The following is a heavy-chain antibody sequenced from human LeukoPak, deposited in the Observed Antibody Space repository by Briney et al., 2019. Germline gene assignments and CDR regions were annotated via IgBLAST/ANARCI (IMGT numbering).Heavy chain of an antibody. J-gene: IGHJ4*02. Sequence: GGSLRLSCAASGFNFSSYAMSWVRQAPGNGLEWVSAISGSGGSTYYADSVKGRFTISRDNSKNTLYLQMNSLRAEDTAVYYCAKDSSLGSSSWYFPYYFDYWGQGTLVTVSS. CDR3: AKDSSLGSSSWYFPYYFDY. CDR2: ISGSGGST. V-gene: IGHV3-23*01. CDR1: GFNFSSYA. D-gene: IGHD6-13*01.